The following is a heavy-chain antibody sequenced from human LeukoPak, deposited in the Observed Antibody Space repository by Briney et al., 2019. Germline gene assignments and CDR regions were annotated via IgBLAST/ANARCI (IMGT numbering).Heavy chain of an antibody. Sequence: GGSLRLSCAASGFTFSSYGMSWVRQAPGKGLEWVSAISGSGGSTYYADSVKGRFTISRDNSKNTLYLQMNSLRAEDTAVYYCAKDPHLTMVRGVIITKGVFDYWGQGTLVTVSS. CDR2: ISGSGGST. D-gene: IGHD3-10*01. CDR3: AKDPHLTMVRGVIITKGVFDY. CDR1: GFTFSSYG. V-gene: IGHV3-23*01. J-gene: IGHJ4*02.